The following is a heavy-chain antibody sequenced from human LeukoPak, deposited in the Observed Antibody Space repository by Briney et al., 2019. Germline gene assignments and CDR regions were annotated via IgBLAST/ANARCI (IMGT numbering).Heavy chain of an antibody. V-gene: IGHV3-9*01. J-gene: IGHJ4*02. CDR1: GFTFDDYA. CDR2: ISWNSGSI. Sequence: PGGSLRLSCAASGFTFDDYAMHWVRQAPGKGLEWVSGISWNSGSIGYADSVKGRFTISRDNAKNSLYLQMNSLRAEDTAVYYCARAVVPAAIPSEFDYWGQGTLVTVSS. D-gene: IGHD2-2*02. CDR3: ARAVVPAAIPSEFDY.